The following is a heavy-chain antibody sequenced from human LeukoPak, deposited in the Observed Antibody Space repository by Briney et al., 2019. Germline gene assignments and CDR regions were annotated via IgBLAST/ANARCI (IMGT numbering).Heavy chain of an antibody. CDR3: ARVVAAAGNNWFDP. D-gene: IGHD6-13*01. V-gene: IGHV4-30-4*07. CDR2: IHDSGST. Sequence: SETLSLTCAVSGGSITSGGYSWSWIRQTPGKGLEWIAYIHDSGSTYYNPSLKSRVSISIDTSKNHFSLKLSSMTAADTAVYYCARVVAAAGNNWFDPWGQGTLVTVSS. J-gene: IGHJ5*02. CDR1: GGSITSGGYS.